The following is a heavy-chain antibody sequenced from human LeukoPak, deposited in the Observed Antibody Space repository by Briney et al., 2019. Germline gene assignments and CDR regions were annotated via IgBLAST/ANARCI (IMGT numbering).Heavy chain of an antibody. V-gene: IGHV4-4*02. J-gene: IGHJ4*02. D-gene: IGHD6-13*01. CDR2: IYHSGST. CDR3: ARGKGSSWYVDY. Sequence: SETLSLTCAVSGGSISSSNWWSWVRQPPGQGLEWIGEIYHSGSTNYNPSLKSRVTISVDKSKNQFSLRLSSVTAADTAVYYCARGKGSSWYVDYWGQGTLVTVSS. CDR1: GGSISSSNW.